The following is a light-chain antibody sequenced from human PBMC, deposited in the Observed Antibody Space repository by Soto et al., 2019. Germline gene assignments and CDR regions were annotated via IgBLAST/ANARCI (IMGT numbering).Light chain of an antibody. CDR1: SGSIASNY. CDR2: EDN. V-gene: IGLV6-57*04. CDR3: QSYESRIVV. Sequence: FMLTQPHSVSESPGKTVTISCTRSSGSIASNYVQWYQQRPGSAPTTVIYEDNKRPSGVPDRFSGSIDSSSNSASLTISGLKTEDEADYYCQSYESRIVVFGGGTKLTVL. J-gene: IGLJ2*01.